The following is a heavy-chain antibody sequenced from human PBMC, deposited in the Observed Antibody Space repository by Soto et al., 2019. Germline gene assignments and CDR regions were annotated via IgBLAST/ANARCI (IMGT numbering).Heavy chain of an antibody. V-gene: IGHV4-38-2*01. J-gene: IGHJ4*02. CDR1: GFSIQTSYF. Sequence: SETLSLTFGVSGFSIQTSYFWGWIRQPPGKGLEWIWLISHSGRAISHPSFASRATISLDTTNNAFSLTLKSVTAADTAVYYCARGRSFRIGGVPLHXWGQGTLFTVSX. CDR3: ARGRSFRIGGVPLHX. CDR2: ISHSGRA. D-gene: IGHD3-16*02.